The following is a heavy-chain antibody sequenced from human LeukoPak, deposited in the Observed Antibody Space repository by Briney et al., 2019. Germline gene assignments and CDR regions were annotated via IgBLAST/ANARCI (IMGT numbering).Heavy chain of an antibody. CDR3: ARDSVYSGSSLDY. CDR1: GFTFSGYW. D-gene: IGHD1-26*01. V-gene: IGHV4-30-4*07. J-gene: IGHJ4*02. CDR2: IYYSGST. Sequence: LRLSCAASGFTFSGYWMSWVRQAPGKGLEWIGYIYYSGSTYYNPSLKSRVTISVDTSKNQFSLKLSSVTAADTAVYYCARDSVYSGSSLDYWGQGTLVTVSS.